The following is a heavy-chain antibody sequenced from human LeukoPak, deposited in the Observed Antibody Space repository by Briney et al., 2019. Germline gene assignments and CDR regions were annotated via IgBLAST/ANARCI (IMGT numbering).Heavy chain of an antibody. V-gene: IGHV1-2*02. D-gene: IGHD5-18*01. J-gene: IGHJ4*02. CDR2: INPNSGGT. Sequence: GASVKVSCKASGYTFTSYGISWVRQAPGQGLEWMGWINPNSGGTNYAQKFQGRVTMTRDTSISTAYMELSRLRSDDTAVYYCARGRGYSYGLPGYWGQGTLVTVSS. CDR3: ARGRGYSYGLPGY. CDR1: GYTFTSYG.